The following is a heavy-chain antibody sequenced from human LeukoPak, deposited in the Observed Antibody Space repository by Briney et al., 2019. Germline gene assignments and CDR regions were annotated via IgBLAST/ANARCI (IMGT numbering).Heavy chain of an antibody. CDR1: GFTFSSYA. V-gene: IGHV3-23*01. J-gene: IGHJ4*02. Sequence: GGSLRLSCAASGFTFSSYAMGWVRQAPGKGLEWVSAISGCGGSTYYADSVKGRFTISRDNSKNTLYLQMNSLRAEDTAVYYCAKDLVFQDYGGENLDYWGQGTLVTVSS. CDR3: AKDLVFQDYGGENLDY. CDR2: ISGCGGST. D-gene: IGHD4-23*01.